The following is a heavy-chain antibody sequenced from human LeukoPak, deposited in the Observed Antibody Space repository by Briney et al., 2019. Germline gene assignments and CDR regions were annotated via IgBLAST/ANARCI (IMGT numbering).Heavy chain of an antibody. CDR1: GFTFSSYS. V-gene: IGHV3-21*01. D-gene: IGHD6-19*01. J-gene: IGHJ4*02. Sequence: KSGGSLRLSCAASGFTFSSYSMNWVLQAPGKGLEWVSSISSSSSYIYYADSVKGRFTISRDNAKNSLYLQMNSLRAEDTAVYYCARSLAVAGFDYWGQGTLVTVSS. CDR2: ISSSSSYI. CDR3: ARSLAVAGFDY.